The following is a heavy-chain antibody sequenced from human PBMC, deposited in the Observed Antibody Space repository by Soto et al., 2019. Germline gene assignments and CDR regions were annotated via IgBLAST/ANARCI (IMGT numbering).Heavy chain of an antibody. Sequence: GASVKVSCKASGFTFTSSAVQWVRQARGQRLEWIGWIVVGSGNTNYAQKFEERVTITRDMSTSTAYMELSSLRSEDTALYYCAAWCYDFFSVTLNAPRGMDFCAQGTTVTVSS. CDR2: IVVGSGNT. V-gene: IGHV1-58*01. D-gene: IGHD3-3*01. CDR3: AAWCYDFFSVTLNAPRGMDF. CDR1: GFTFTSSA. J-gene: IGHJ6*02.